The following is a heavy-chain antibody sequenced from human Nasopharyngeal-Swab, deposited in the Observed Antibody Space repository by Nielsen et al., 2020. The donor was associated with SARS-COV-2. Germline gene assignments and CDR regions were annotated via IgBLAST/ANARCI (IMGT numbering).Heavy chain of an antibody. D-gene: IGHD4/OR15-4a*01. CDR3: VKDWRYGGGY. V-gene: IGHV3-64D*08. CDR2: LSSDGGST. J-gene: IGHJ4*02. CDR1: GFVFSSYA. Sequence: GESLKISCSASGFVFSSYAMHWVRQAPGRGLEYVSGLSSDGGSTYYADSVKGRFTISRDNSKNTLYLQMNSLRADDTAVYLCVKDWRYGGGYWGQGTLVTVSS.